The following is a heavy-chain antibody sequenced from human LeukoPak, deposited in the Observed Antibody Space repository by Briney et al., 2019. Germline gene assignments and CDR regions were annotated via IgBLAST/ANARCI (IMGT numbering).Heavy chain of an antibody. Sequence: SETLSLTCTVSGGSISTYYWTWIRQPAGKGLEWIGRIHASGDTNYNPSLKSRVTMSVDTSKNLFSLKLSSVTAADTAVYYCARGKKRSGCSTPSCYASSYYYYYMDVWGKGTTVTVSS. D-gene: IGHD2-2*01. V-gene: IGHV4-4*07. J-gene: IGHJ6*03. CDR2: IHASGDT. CDR1: GGSISTYY. CDR3: ARGKKRSGCSTPSCYASSYYYYYMDV.